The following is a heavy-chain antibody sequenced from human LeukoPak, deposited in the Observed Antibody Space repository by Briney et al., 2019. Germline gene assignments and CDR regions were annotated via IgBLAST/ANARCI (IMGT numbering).Heavy chain of an antibody. Sequence: SETLSLTCAVYGGSFSGYYWSWIRQPPGKGLEWIGEINHSGSTNYNPSLKSRVTISVDTSKNQFSLELSSVTAADTAVYYCARGLRYSYAPLQYWGQGTLVTVSS. D-gene: IGHD5-18*01. CDR3: ARGLRYSYAPLQY. CDR2: INHSGST. V-gene: IGHV4-34*01. CDR1: GGSFSGYY. J-gene: IGHJ4*02.